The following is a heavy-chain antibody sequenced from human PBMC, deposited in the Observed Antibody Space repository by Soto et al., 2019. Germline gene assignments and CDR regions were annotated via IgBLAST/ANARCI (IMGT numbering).Heavy chain of an antibody. V-gene: IGHV4-39*01. Sequence: SETLSLTCTVSGGSISSSSYYWGWIRQPPGKGLEWIGSIYYSGSTYYNPSLKSRVTISVDTSKNQFSLKLSSVTAADTAVYYCARWVYDFSSRYYWSGMDVWGQGTRVTVSS. CDR3: ARWVYDFSSRYYWSGMDV. CDR2: IYYSGST. J-gene: IGHJ6*02. CDR1: GGSISSSSYY. D-gene: IGHD3-3*01.